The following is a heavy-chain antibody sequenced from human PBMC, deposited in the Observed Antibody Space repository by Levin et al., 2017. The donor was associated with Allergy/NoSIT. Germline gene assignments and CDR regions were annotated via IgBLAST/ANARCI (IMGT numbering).Heavy chain of an antibody. CDR1: GFTFSSYG. V-gene: IGHV3-33*01. D-gene: IGHD3-9*01. Sequence: PGESLKISCAASGFTFSSYGMHWVRQAPGKGLEWVAVIWYDGSNKYYADSVKGRFTISRDNSKNTLYLQMNSLRAEDTAVYYCARGTVLRSSYDILTGYYRAEYFQHWGQGTLVTVSS. J-gene: IGHJ1*01. CDR3: ARGTVLRSSYDILTGYYRAEYFQH. CDR2: IWYDGSNK.